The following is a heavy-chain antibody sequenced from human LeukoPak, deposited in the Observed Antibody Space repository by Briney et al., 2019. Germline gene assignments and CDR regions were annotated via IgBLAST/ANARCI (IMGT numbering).Heavy chain of an antibody. CDR2: ISWNSGSI. D-gene: IGHD3-16*01. CDR1: GFTFDDYA. CDR3: ARSGYYYVFDY. V-gene: IGHV3-9*01. Sequence: GRSLRLSCAASGFTFDDYAMHWVRQAPGKGLEWVSGISWNSGSIGYADSVKGRFTISRDNAKNTLYLQMNSLRAEDTAVYYCARSGYYYVFDYWGQGTLVTVSS. J-gene: IGHJ4*02.